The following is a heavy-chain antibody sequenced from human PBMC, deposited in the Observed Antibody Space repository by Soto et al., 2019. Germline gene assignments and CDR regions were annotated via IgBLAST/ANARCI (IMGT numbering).Heavy chain of an antibody. Sequence: QVQLVQSGAEVKKPGSSVKVSCKASGGTFSSYAISWVRQAPGQGLEWIGGIIPIFGTANYAQKFQGRVTITADESTSTAYMELSSLRSEDTAVYYCAREGFYYGSGSYSSVFGYWGQGTLVTVSS. D-gene: IGHD3-10*01. CDR1: GGTFSSYA. V-gene: IGHV1-69*01. CDR2: IIPIFGTA. J-gene: IGHJ4*02. CDR3: AREGFYYGSGSYSSVFGY.